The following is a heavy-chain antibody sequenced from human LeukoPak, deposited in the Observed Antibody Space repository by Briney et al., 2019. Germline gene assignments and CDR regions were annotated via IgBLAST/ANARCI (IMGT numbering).Heavy chain of an antibody. J-gene: IGHJ4*02. D-gene: IGHD4-17*01. V-gene: IGHV4-4*02. Sequence: SETLSLTCAVSGGSISSSNWWSWVRQPPGKGLEWIGEIYHSGSTNYNPSLKSRVTISVDKSKNQFSLKLSSVTAADTAVYYCASHPPYGETLDYWGQGTLVTVS. CDR2: IYHSGST. CDR1: GGSISSSNW. CDR3: ASHPPYGETLDY.